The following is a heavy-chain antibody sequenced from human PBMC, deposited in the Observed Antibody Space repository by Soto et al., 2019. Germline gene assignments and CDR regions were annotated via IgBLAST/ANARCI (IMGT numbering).Heavy chain of an antibody. D-gene: IGHD4-17*01. Sequence: AGGALGISCAAPGFTLRSYAMHWVRQAPGKGLEWVAVISYDGSNKYYADSVKGRFTISRDNSKNTLYLQMNSLRAEDTAVYYCARDMDGDGDDDYWGQGTLVTVSS. CDR1: GFTLRSYA. CDR2: ISYDGSNK. CDR3: ARDMDGDGDDDY. J-gene: IGHJ4*02. V-gene: IGHV3-30-3*01.